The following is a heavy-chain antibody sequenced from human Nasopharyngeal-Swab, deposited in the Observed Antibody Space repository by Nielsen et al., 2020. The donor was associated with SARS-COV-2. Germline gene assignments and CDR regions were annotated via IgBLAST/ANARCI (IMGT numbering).Heavy chain of an antibody. CDR2: LGAYNGNT. CDR1: GYIFTSYD. Sequence: SVNVSCQASGYIFTSYDISWVRQARGQGLEWMGWLGAYNGNTNYAQKFQDRVTMTTDTSTSTVYMELRSLRSDDTAVYYCARHGVAEDYWGQGTLVTVSS. V-gene: IGHV1-18*01. J-gene: IGHJ4*02. CDR3: ARHGVAEDY. D-gene: IGHD3-3*01.